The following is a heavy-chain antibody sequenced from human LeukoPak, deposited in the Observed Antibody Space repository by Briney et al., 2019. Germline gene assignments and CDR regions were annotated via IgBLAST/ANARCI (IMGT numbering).Heavy chain of an antibody. Sequence: ASVKVSCKASGYTFTIYGISWVRQAPGQGLEWMGWISAYNGNTNYAQKLQGRVTMTTDTSTSTAYMELRSLRSDDTAVYYCARVGPYCGGGCYPDVGYYYYYMDVWGKGTTVTVSS. J-gene: IGHJ6*03. CDR3: ARVGPYCGGGCYPDVGYYYYYMDV. D-gene: IGHD2-21*02. V-gene: IGHV1-18*01. CDR1: GYTFTIYG. CDR2: ISAYNGNT.